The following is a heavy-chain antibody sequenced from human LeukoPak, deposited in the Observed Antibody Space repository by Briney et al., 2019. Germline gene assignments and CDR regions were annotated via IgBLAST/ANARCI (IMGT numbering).Heavy chain of an antibody. V-gene: IGHV4-59*01. Sequence: GSLRLSCAASGFTFSDYYMSWIRQPPGKGLEWIGSIYYSGSTNYNPSLKSRVTISVDTSKNQFSLRLSSVTAADTAVYYCARDHRGYSYGLFDNWGQGTLVTVSS. D-gene: IGHD5-18*01. CDR1: GFTFSDYY. J-gene: IGHJ4*02. CDR3: ARDHRGYSYGLFDN. CDR2: IYYSGST.